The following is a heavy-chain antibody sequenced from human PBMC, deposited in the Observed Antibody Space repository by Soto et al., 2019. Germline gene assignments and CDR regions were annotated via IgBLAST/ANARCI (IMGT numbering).Heavy chain of an antibody. Sequence: PSQTLSLTCAISGDSISTNNVAWNWIRQSPSGGLEWLGRTGYTSKWYNDYAVSVRSRITINPDTSKNQFSLQLNSVTLDDTAVYYCARGKYSAFDYWGQGTLVTV. J-gene: IGHJ4*02. V-gene: IGHV6-1*01. D-gene: IGHD5-18*01. CDR2: TGYTSKWYN. CDR1: GDSISTNNVA. CDR3: ARGKYSAFDY.